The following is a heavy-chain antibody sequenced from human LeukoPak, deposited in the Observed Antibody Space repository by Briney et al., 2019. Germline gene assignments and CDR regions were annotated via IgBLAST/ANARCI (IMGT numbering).Heavy chain of an antibody. D-gene: IGHD1-14*01. CDR3: ARERRGNWNQDFDY. Sequence: GASVKVSCETSGYTFSDYYIHWVRQAPGQRLEWMGWINPNSGGTNYVDKFQGRVTMTGDTSIRTVYMELSSLTSDNTAVYYCARERRGNWNQDFDYWGQGTLVPVSS. J-gene: IGHJ4*02. V-gene: IGHV1-2*02. CDR1: GYTFSDYY. CDR2: INPNSGGT.